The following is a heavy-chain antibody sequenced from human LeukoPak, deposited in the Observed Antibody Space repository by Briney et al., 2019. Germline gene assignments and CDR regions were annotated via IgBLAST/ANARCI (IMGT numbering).Heavy chain of an antibody. CDR3: AAYYYDSSPKAV. CDR2: ISNSGSDT. CDR1: GFAFSTYE. V-gene: IGHV3-48*03. D-gene: IGHD3-22*01. Sequence: GGSLRLSCAASGFAFSTYEMNWVRQAPGKDLEWVSYISNSGSDTYYADSVKGRFTISRDSAKNSLYLQMNSLRAEDTAVYYCAAYYYDSSPKAVWGQGTMVTVSS. J-gene: IGHJ3*01.